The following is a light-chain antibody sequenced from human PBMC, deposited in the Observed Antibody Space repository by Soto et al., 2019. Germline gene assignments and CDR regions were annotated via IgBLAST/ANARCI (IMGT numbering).Light chain of an antibody. V-gene: IGKV2-30*01. CDR3: MQGISFT. Sequence: IVLTQSPLSLSVTLGQPASISCRSIQSLVYSDGNTYLNWFHQRPGQSPRRLIHKVSNRDSGVPDRFSGSGSDTDFTLSISRVEADDVGVFYCMQGISFTFGQGTKVDIK. J-gene: IGKJ1*01. CDR2: KVS. CDR1: QSLVYSDGNTY.